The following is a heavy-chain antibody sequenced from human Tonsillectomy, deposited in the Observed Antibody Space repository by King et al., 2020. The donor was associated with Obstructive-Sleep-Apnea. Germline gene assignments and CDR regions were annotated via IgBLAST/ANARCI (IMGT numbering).Heavy chain of an antibody. V-gene: IGHV3-21*01. CDR1: GFTFSSYN. CDR2: ISTSSSYI. D-gene: IGHD3-16*01. Sequence: VQLVESGGGLVKPGGSLRLSCAASGFTFSSYNMNWVRQAPGKGLEWVSSISTSSSYIYYADSVKGRFTISRDNAKNSLYLQMNSLRAEDTAVYYCARDLRQGWGEGTYWGQGTLVTVSS. J-gene: IGHJ4*02. CDR3: ARDLRQGWGEGTY.